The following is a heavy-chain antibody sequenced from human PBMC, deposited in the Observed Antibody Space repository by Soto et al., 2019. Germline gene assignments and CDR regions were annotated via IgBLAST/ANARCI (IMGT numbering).Heavy chain of an antibody. V-gene: IGHV4-59*01. J-gene: IGHJ4*02. D-gene: IGHD3-10*01. CDR1: GTSIRGYY. Sequence: QVQLQESGPGLIKPSETLSVTCSVSGTSIRGYYWTWIRQPPGKGLEWIGYIYYTGTTKYNPSLRSRFPIAEDTPKNQFSRGVTFVTAGDTAVYYCARGLPGFGSNPFDSWGRGALVTVSS. CDR3: ARGLPGFGSNPFDS. CDR2: IYYTGTT.